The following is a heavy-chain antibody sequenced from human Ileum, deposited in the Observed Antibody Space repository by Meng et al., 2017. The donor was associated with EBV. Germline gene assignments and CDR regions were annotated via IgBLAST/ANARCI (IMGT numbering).Heavy chain of an antibody. J-gene: IGHJ4*02. CDR3: ARVGQWLPIDY. CDR1: GGSISSSNW. Sequence: LQESAPGPVNPSGTLSLTRSVSGGSISSSNWWSWVRQPPGKGLEWIGEIYHSGSTNYNPSLKSRVTISVDKSKNQFSLNLSSVTAADTAVYYCARVGQWLPIDYWGQGTLVTVSS. CDR2: IYHSGST. V-gene: IGHV4-4*02. D-gene: IGHD6-19*01.